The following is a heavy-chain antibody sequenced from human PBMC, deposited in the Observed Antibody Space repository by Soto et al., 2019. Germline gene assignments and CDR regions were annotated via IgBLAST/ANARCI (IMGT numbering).Heavy chain of an antibody. CDR2: IIPMFGSV. CDR1: GGSFNSYA. Sequence: GASVKVSCKASGGSFNSYAISWVRQAPGQGLEWMGGIIPMFGSVNYAQKFQGRVTITADESTSTTNMALSSLRSDDTAVYYCARGYQLLTGYFDSWGQGTLVTV. D-gene: IGHD2-2*01. V-gene: IGHV1-69*13. J-gene: IGHJ4*02. CDR3: ARGYQLLTGYFDS.